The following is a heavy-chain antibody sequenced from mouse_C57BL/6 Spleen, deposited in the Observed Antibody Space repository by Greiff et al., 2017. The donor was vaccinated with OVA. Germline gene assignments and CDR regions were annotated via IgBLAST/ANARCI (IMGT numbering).Heavy chain of an antibody. CDR2: IDPETGGT. CDR3: TRWWLLRRYFDY. J-gene: IGHJ2*01. Sequence: QVQLQQSGAELVRPGASVTLSCKASGYTFTDYEMHWVKQTPVHGLEWIGAIDPETGGTASNQKFKGKAILTADKSSSTAYMELRSLTSEDSAVYYCTRWWLLRRYFDYWGQGTTLTVSS. D-gene: IGHD2-3*01. CDR1: GYTFTDYE. V-gene: IGHV1-15*01.